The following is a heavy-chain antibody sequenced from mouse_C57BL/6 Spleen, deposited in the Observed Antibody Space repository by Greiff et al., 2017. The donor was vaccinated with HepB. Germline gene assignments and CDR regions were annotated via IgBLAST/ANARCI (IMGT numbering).Heavy chain of an antibody. V-gene: IGHV3-6*01. CDR3: ARRGYYGNYADYAMDY. J-gene: IGHJ4*01. CDR2: ISYDGSN. Sequence: VQLQQSGPGLVKPSQSLSLTCSVTGYSITSGYYWNWIRQFPGNKLEWMGYISYDGSNNYNPTLKNRTSITRDTSKNQFFLKLNSVTTEDTATYYCARRGYYGNYADYAMDYWGQGTSVTVSS. D-gene: IGHD2-1*01. CDR1: GYSITSGYY.